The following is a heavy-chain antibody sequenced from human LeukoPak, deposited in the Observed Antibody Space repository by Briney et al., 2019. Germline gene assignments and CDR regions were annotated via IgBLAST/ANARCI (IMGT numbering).Heavy chain of an antibody. D-gene: IGHD6-13*01. CDR3: ARGRGMGRSYYYYMDV. CDR2: ISAYNGNT. J-gene: IGHJ6*03. V-gene: IGHV1-18*01. Sequence: VASVKVSCKASGYTFTNYGITWMRQAPGQGLEWMGWISAYNGNTNYVQKLQGRVTMTTDTSTSTAYMELRSLRSDDTAVYYCARGRGMGRSYYYYMDVWGKGTTVTVSS. CDR1: GYTFTNYG.